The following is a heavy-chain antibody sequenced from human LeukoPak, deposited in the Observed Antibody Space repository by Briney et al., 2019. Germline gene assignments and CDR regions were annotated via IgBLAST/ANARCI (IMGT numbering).Heavy chain of an antibody. CDR3: TRYCSGGSCSNWFDP. CDR1: GFTFSNAW. D-gene: IGHD2-15*01. Sequence: PGGSLRLSCAASGFTFSNAWMNWVRQAPGKGLEWVGRIKSKTDGGTTDYAAPVKGSFTISRDDSKNTLYLQMNSLKTEDTAVYYCTRYCSGGSCSNWFDPWGQGTLVTVSS. CDR2: IKSKTDGGTT. J-gene: IGHJ5*02. V-gene: IGHV3-15*07.